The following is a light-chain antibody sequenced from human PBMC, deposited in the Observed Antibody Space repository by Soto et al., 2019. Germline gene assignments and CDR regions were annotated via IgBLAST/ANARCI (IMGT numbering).Light chain of an antibody. V-gene: IGLV2-23*01. CDR2: EAT. Sequence: QSALTQPASVSGSPGQSITISCTGLSSDVGLYNLISWYQQHPGRAPKLMIYEATKRPSGVSNRFSGSYSGKTASLTISGLQAEDEADYYCCSYAGNSSPYVFGIGTKVTVL. CDR1: SSDVGLYNL. CDR3: CSYAGNSSPYV. J-gene: IGLJ1*01.